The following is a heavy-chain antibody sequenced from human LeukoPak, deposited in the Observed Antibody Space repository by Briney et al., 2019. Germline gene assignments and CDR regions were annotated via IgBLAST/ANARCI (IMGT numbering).Heavy chain of an antibody. CDR3: AREVGYSYGFKVLGAFDI. D-gene: IGHD5-18*01. V-gene: IGHV3-21*01. CDR1: GFTFSSHG. J-gene: IGHJ3*02. Sequence: GGSLRLSCAASGFTFSSHGTNWVRQAPGKGLEWVSGISPNGVITYYADSVKGRFTISRDNAKNSLYLQMNSLRAEDTAVYYCAREVGYSYGFKVLGAFDIWGQGTMVTVSS. CDR2: ISPNGVIT.